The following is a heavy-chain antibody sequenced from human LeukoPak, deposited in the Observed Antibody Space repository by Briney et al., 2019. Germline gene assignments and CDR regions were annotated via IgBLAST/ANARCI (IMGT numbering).Heavy chain of an antibody. J-gene: IGHJ5*02. V-gene: IGHV4-34*01. D-gene: IGHD2-2*01. Sequence: SETLSLTCAVYGGSFSGYYWSWIRQPPGKGLEWIGEINHSGSTNYNPSLMSRVTISVDTSKNQFSLKLSSVTAADTAVYYCARGTDIVVVPAAPRGGWFDPWGQGTLVTVSS. CDR3: ARGTDIVVVPAAPRGGWFDP. CDR2: INHSGST. CDR1: GGSFSGYY.